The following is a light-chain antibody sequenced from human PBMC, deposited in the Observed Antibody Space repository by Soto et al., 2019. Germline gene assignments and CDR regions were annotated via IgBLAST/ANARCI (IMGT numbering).Light chain of an antibody. CDR3: QQHSIFALS. Sequence: EIVLTQSPGTLSLSPGERATLSCRASQSVSDYLAWYQQKPGQAPRLLIYAVSSRATGIPDRFSGSGSGTDFTLTINRLGPEDFALYCCQQHSIFALSFGGGTKVEIK. V-gene: IGKV3-20*01. CDR2: AVS. J-gene: IGKJ4*01. CDR1: QSVSDY.